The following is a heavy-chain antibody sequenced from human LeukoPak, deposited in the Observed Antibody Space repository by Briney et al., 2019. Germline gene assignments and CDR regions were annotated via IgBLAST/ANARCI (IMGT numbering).Heavy chain of an antibody. Sequence: SETLSLTCTVSGGSISSYYWSWIRQPPGKELAWIGYIYYSGSTNYNPSLKSRVTISVDTSKNQFSLKLSSVTAADTAVYYCARASRYCSGGSCSGTRVDYWGQGTLVTVSS. J-gene: IGHJ4*02. CDR3: ARASRYCSGGSCSGTRVDY. D-gene: IGHD2-15*01. CDR1: GGSISSYY. V-gene: IGHV4-59*01. CDR2: IYYSGST.